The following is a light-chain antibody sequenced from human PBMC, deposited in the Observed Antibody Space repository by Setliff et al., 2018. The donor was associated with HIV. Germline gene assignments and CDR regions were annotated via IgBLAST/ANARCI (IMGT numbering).Light chain of an antibody. CDR3: SSYAGNNPYV. Sequence: QSALAQPPSASGSPGQSVTISCTGTSSDIGDYNYVSWFQHRPGNAPKLIIYEVTKRPSGVPNRFSGSKSGNTASLTVSWLQTEDEADYYCSSYAGNNPYVFGTGTKVTVL. V-gene: IGLV2-8*01. CDR2: EVT. J-gene: IGLJ1*01. CDR1: SSDIGDYNY.